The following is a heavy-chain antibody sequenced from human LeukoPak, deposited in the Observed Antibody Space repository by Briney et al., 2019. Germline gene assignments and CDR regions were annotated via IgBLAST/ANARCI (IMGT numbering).Heavy chain of an antibody. J-gene: IGHJ3*02. CDR3: ARGRVDAFDI. CDR2: IYYSGST. CDR1: GGSISSYY. V-gene: IGHV4-59*12. D-gene: IGHD5-24*01. Sequence: SETLSLTCTVPGGSISSYYWSWIRQPPGKGLEWIGYIYYSGSTNYNPSLKSRVTVSVDTSKNQFSLELSSVTAADTAVYYCARGRVDAFDIWGQGTMVTVSS.